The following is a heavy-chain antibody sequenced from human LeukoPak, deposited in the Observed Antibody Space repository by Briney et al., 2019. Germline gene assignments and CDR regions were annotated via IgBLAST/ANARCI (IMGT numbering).Heavy chain of an antibody. D-gene: IGHD1-1*01. Sequence: GGSLRLSCAASGFTFDDYGMSWVRQAPGKGLEWVSGINWNGGSTGYADSVKGRFTISRDNAKNSLYLQMNSLRAEDTAVYYCARDQLERNYYYMDVWGKGTTVTVSS. V-gene: IGHV3-20*04. CDR1: GFTFDDYG. CDR3: ARDQLERNYYYMDV. CDR2: INWNGGST. J-gene: IGHJ6*03.